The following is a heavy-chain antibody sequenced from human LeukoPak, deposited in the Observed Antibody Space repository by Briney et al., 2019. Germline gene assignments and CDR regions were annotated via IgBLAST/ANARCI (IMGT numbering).Heavy chain of an antibody. Sequence: GGSLRLSCAASGFTFSSYAMSWVRQAPGKGLEWVPAISGSGGSTYYADSVKGRFTISRDNSKNTLYLQMNSLRAEDTAVYHCAKAQYSSGWDWFDPWGQGTLVTVSS. J-gene: IGHJ5*02. CDR2: ISGSGGST. V-gene: IGHV3-23*01. CDR1: GFTFSSYA. CDR3: AKAQYSSGWDWFDP. D-gene: IGHD6-19*01.